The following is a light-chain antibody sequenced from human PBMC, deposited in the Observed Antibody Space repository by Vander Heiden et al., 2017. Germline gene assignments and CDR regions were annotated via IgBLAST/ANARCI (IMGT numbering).Light chain of an antibody. V-gene: IGKV3-15*01. Sequence: EIVLTQSPATLSVSPGERATLSCRASQSVSSNLAWYQQKPGQAPRLLIYCASTSVTGIPARFSGSGSWTEFTLTISSRQSEDFAVYYCQQYNNWPPWTFGQGTKVEIK. CDR1: QSVSSN. J-gene: IGKJ1*01. CDR3: QQYNNWPPWT. CDR2: CAS.